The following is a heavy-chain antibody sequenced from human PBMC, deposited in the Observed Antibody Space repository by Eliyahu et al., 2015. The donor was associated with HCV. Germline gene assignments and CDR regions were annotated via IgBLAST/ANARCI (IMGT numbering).Heavy chain of an antibody. CDR1: GGSISSSSYY. J-gene: IGHJ4*02. CDR3: ARHVALKVRRGSGWSDY. V-gene: IGHV4-39*01. D-gene: IGHD6-19*01. Sequence: QLQLQESGPGLVKPSETLSLTCTVSGGSISSSSYYWGWIRQPPGKGLEWIGSXYYSGSTYYNPSLKSRVTISVDTSKNQFSLKLSSVTAADTAVYYCARHVALKVRRGSGWSDYWGQGTLVTVSS. CDR2: XYYSGST.